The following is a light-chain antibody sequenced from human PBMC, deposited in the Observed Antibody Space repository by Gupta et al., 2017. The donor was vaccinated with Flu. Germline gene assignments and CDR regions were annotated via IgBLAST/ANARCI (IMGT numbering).Light chain of an antibody. J-gene: IGLJ3*02. V-gene: IGLV4-69*01. CDR3: QTCGTGIQRV. Sequence: QLVLTQSPSASASLGASVTLTCPLGSGHSSYASGWHQPKPEKGPRYLMKLTSDGSHSKGDGIPDRFSGSSSGAERYLTISSLQSEDEADYDCQTCGTGIQRVFGGGTKLTVL. CDR1: SGHSSYA. CDR2: LTSDGSH.